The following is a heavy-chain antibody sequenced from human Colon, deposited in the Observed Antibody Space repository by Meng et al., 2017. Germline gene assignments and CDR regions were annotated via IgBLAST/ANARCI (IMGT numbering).Heavy chain of an antibody. V-gene: IGHV1-8*01. D-gene: IGHD2-2*01. CDR3: ARTAMLDS. Sequence: QVQLVQAGAEGRKPGASVKVTCKASGYTFTSSDINWVRQATGRGLEWLGWMNPNNGNTGSAQKFQDRVSITRDNSIGTAYMELSGMPSEDPAVYYCARTAMLDSWGQGTLVTVSS. J-gene: IGHJ5*01. CDR2: MNPNNGNT. CDR1: GYTFTSSD.